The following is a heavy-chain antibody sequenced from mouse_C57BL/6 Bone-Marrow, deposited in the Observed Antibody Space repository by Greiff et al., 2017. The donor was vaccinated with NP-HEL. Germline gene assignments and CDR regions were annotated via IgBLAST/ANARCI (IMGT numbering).Heavy chain of an antibody. CDR1: GFTFSSYG. D-gene: IGHD2-5*01. V-gene: IGHV5-6*01. J-gene: IGHJ4*01. Sequence: EVQGVESGGDLVKPGGSLKLSCAASGFTFSSYGMSWVRQTPDKRLEWVATISSGGSYTYYPDSVKGRFTISRDNAKNTLYLQMSSLKSEDTAMYYCARRYSKDAMDYWGQGTSVTVSS. CDR2: ISSGGSYT. CDR3: ARRYSKDAMDY.